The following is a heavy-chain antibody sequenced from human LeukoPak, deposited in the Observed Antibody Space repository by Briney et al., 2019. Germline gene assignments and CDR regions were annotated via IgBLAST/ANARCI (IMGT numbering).Heavy chain of an antibody. CDR2: IYYSGTT. Sequence: SETLSLTCTVSGGPISSYYWSWVRQPPGKGLEWIGYIYYSGTTNYNPSLKSRVTISVDTSKNQFSLKLSSVTAADTAVYYCARGVYIAAAQYGYWGQGTLVTVSS. D-gene: IGHD6-13*01. CDR1: GGPISSYY. CDR3: ARGVYIAAAQYGY. J-gene: IGHJ4*02. V-gene: IGHV4-59*01.